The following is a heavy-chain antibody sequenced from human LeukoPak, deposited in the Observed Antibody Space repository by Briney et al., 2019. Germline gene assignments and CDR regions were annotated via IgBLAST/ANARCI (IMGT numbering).Heavy chain of an antibody. V-gene: IGHV4-34*01. CDR1: GGSFSGYY. CDR2: INHSGST. J-gene: IGHJ6*02. CDR3: ARGRSQWLASLYYYGMDV. D-gene: IGHD6-19*01. Sequence: SETLSLTCAVYGGSFSGYYWSWIRQPPGKGLEWIGEINHSGSTNYNPSLKSRVTISVDTSKNQFSLKLSSVTAADTAVYYCARGRSQWLASLYYYGMDVWGQGTTVTVSS.